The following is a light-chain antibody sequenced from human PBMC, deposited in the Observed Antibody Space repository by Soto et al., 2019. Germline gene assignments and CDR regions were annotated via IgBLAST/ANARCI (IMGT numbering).Light chain of an antibody. CDR2: VVT. V-gene: IGLV2-14*01. J-gene: IGLJ1*01. Sequence: QSALTLPASVSGSPGQSITISCTGTSSHVGTYIYVSWYQHHPGKAPKLMLYVVTNRPSGVSNRFSGSKSGNTASLTISGLRAEDEADYYCTSYTSDSTPYVFGTGTKVTVL. CDR1: SSHVGTYIY. CDR3: TSYTSDSTPYV.